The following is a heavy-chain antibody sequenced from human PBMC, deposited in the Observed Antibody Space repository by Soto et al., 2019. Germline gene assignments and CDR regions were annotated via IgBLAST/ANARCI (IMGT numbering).Heavy chain of an antibody. V-gene: IGHV3-23*01. CDR1: GFTFSAYA. J-gene: IGHJ4*02. Sequence: EVQLLQSGGDLVQPGGSLRLSCAASGFTFSAYAMSWVRQAPGKGLEWVSAIRGSGGRTYYADSVKGRFTISRDSSDNTLYLQMNSQRAEDTAIYYCAKDRMSYYGSGSLWYLDYWGQGTLVIVSS. CDR3: AKDRMSYYGSGSLWYLDY. CDR2: IRGSGGRT. D-gene: IGHD3-10*01.